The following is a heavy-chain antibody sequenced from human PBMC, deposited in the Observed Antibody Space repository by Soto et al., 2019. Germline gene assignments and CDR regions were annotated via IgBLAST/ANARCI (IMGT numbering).Heavy chain of an antibody. CDR1: GYSFTSYW. CDR2: IDPSDSYT. Sequence: PGESLKISCKGSGYSFTSYWISWVRQMPGKGLEWMGRIDPSDSYTNYSPSFQGHVTISADKSISTAYLQWSSLKASDTAMYYCAIETMVYGIAAAGDPFDYWGQGTLVTVSS. CDR3: AIETMVYGIAAAGDPFDY. V-gene: IGHV5-10-1*01. D-gene: IGHD6-13*01. J-gene: IGHJ4*02.